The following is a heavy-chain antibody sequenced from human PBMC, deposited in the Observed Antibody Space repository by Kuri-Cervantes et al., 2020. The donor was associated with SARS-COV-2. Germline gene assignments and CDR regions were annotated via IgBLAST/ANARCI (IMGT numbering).Heavy chain of an antibody. CDR3: ARVLPEPAAAFDY. V-gene: IGHV3-30*02. Sequence: GESLKISCAASGFTFSSYGMHWVRQAPGKGLEWVAFIRYDGSNKYYADSVKGRFTISRDNSKNTLYLQMNSLRAEDTAVYYCARVLPEPAAAFDYWGQGTLVTVSS. J-gene: IGHJ4*02. D-gene: IGHD6-13*01. CDR1: GFTFSSYG. CDR2: IRYDGSNK.